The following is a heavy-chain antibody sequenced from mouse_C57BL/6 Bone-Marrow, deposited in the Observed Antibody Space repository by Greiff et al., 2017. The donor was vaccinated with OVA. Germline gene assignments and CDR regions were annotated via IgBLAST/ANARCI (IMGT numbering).Heavy chain of an antibody. CDR3: ARSGITTVEGDFAMDY. CDR2: IYPGSGRT. D-gene: IGHD1-1*01. V-gene: IGHV1-55*01. J-gene: IGHJ4*01. CDR1: GYTFTSYW. Sequence: QVQLQQSGAELVKPGASVKMSCKASGYTFTSYWITWVKQRPGQGLEWIGDIYPGSGRTNYNEKFKSKATLTVDTSSSTAYMQLSSLTSEDTAVYYGARSGITTVEGDFAMDYWGKGTSVTVSS.